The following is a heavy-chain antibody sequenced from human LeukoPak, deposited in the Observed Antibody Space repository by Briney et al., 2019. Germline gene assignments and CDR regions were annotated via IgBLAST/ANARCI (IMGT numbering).Heavy chain of an antibody. CDR3: AKGPTGYSSSWPDY. D-gene: IGHD6-13*01. Sequence: GGSLRLSCAASGFTFNSYGMHWVRQAPGKGLEWVAVISYDGSNKYYADSVKGRFTISRDNSKNTLYLQMNSLRAEDTAVYYCAKGPTGYSSSWPDYWGQGTLVTVSS. V-gene: IGHV3-30*18. CDR1: GFTFNSYG. CDR2: ISYDGSNK. J-gene: IGHJ4*02.